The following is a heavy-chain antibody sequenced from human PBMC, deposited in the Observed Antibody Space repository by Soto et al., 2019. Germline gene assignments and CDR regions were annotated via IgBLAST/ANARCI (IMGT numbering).Heavy chain of an antibody. CDR3: ARSVELSRGWGY. CDR1: GGSFTSYY. D-gene: IGHD3-10*01. Sequence: QVQLQQWGAGLLKPSETLSLTCAVYGGSFTSYYWSWVRQPPGMGLEWIGEINHGGSANYNPSLKSRVTISIDSSKIQFSLKLNSGSVAHTAVFYRARSVELSRGWGYWGQGTLVTV. CDR2: INHGGSA. V-gene: IGHV4-34*01. J-gene: IGHJ4*02.